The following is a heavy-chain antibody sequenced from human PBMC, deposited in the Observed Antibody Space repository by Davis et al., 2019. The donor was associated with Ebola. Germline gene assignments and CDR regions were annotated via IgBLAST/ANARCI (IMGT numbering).Heavy chain of an antibody. CDR1: GFTVSSNY. V-gene: IGHV3-7*03. CDR3: AKCDDSSGYYYYGMDV. Sequence: GGSLRLSCAASGFTVSSNYMSWVRQAPGKGLEWVASIEKDGDEKYYVDSVKGRFTISKDDSKNTLYLQMNSLRAEDTAVYYCAKCDDSSGYYYYGMDVWGQGTTVTVSS. J-gene: IGHJ6*02. D-gene: IGHD3-22*01. CDR2: IEKDGDEK.